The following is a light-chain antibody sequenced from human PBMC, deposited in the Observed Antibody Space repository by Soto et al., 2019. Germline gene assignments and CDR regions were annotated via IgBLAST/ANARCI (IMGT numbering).Light chain of an antibody. CDR3: SSYTTTSTT. Sequence: QSALTQPASVSGSPGQSITISCTATSSDLGAYNYVSWYQQYPGKAPKLMIYEVTNRPSGVSNRFSGSKSGNTASLTISGLQAEDEADYYCSSYTTTSTTFGGGTQLTVL. V-gene: IGLV2-14*01. J-gene: IGLJ3*02. CDR1: SSDLGAYNY. CDR2: EVT.